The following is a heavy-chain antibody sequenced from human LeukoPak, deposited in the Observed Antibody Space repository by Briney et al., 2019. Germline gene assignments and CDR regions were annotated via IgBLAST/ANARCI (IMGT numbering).Heavy chain of an antibody. CDR3: ARKGEYSSSNYYYGMDV. J-gene: IGHJ6*02. D-gene: IGHD6-6*01. CDR2: IWYDGSNK. Sequence: GGSLRLSCAASGFTFSSYGMHWVRQAPGKGLEWVAVIWYDGSNKYYADSVKGRFTTSRDNSKNTLYLQMNSLRAEDTAVYYCARKGEYSSSNYYYGMDVWGQGTTVTVSS. V-gene: IGHV3-33*01. CDR1: GFTFSSYG.